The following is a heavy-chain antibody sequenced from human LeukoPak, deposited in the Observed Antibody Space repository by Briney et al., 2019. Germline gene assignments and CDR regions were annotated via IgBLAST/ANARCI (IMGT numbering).Heavy chain of an antibody. D-gene: IGHD4-17*01. CDR3: TTPAGDPPWDFDY. V-gene: IGHV3-15*01. CDR2: IKSETDGGTT. CDR1: GFTFSNAW. Sequence: KSGGSLRLSCAASGFTFSNAWMSWVRQAPGKGLEWVGRIKSETDGGTTDYAAPVKGRFTISRDDSKNTLYLQMNSLKTEDTAVYYCTTPAGDPPWDFDYWGQGTLVPVSS. J-gene: IGHJ4*02.